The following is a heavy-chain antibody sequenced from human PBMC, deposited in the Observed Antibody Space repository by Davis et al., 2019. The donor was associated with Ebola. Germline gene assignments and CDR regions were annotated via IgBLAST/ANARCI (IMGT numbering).Heavy chain of an antibody. J-gene: IGHJ4*02. D-gene: IGHD1-1*01. CDR3: ARETYHGNDY. V-gene: IGHV1-69*13. CDR1: GYTFTSYD. CDR2: IIPIFGTA. Sequence: SVKVSCKASGYTFTSYDINWERQAPGQGLEWMGGIIPIFGTANYAQKFQGRVTITADESTSTAYMELSSLRSEDTAVYYCARETYHGNDYWGQGTLVTVSS.